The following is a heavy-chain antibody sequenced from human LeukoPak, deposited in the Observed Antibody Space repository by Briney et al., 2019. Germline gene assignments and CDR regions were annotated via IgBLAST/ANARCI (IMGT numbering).Heavy chain of an antibody. V-gene: IGHV3-48*03. J-gene: IGHJ6*04. D-gene: IGHD3-10*02. CDR3: AELGITMIGGV. CDR1: GFTFSSYE. CDR2: ISSSGSTI. Sequence: GGSLGLSCAASGFTFSSYEMNWVRQAPGKGLEWVSYISSSGSTIYYADSVKGRFTISRDNAKNSLYLQMNSLRAGDTAVYYCAELGITMIGGVWGKGTTVTISS.